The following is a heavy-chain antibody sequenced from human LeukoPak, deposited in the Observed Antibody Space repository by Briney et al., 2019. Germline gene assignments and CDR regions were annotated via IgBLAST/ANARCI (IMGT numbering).Heavy chain of an antibody. CDR2: INHNGNVN. D-gene: IGHD6-19*01. Sequence: GGSLRLSCAASGFTFSSYWMNWARQAPGKGLEWVASINHNGNVNYYVDSVKGRFTISRDNAKNSLYLQMNSLRAEDTAVYYCTAGYSSGWTYYFDYWGQGTLVTVSS. J-gene: IGHJ4*02. V-gene: IGHV3-7*01. CDR3: TAGYSSGWTYYFDY. CDR1: GFTFSSYW.